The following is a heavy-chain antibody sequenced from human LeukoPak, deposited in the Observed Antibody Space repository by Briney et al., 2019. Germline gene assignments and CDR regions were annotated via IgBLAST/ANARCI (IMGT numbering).Heavy chain of an antibody. CDR1: GFNFNNYW. CDR2: IKQDGSEK. CDR3: ARDPDSYQKAGLDY. J-gene: IGHJ4*02. D-gene: IGHD5-18*01. Sequence: PGGSLRLSCAASGFNFNNYWMTWVRQAPGKGLEWVANIKQDGSEKYYVDSVKGRFTISRDNAKNSLYLQMNSLRAEDTAVYYCARDPDSYQKAGLDYWGQGTLVTVSS. V-gene: IGHV3-7*01.